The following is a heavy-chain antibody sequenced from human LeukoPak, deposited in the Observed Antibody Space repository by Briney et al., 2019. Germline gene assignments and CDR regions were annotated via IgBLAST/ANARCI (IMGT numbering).Heavy chain of an antibody. CDR1: GGTFSSYA. CDR3: AGELLDYYDSSGYHRYFDY. V-gene: IGHV1-69*13. D-gene: IGHD3-22*01. CDR2: IIPIFGTA. Sequence: GASVKVSCEASGGTFSSYAISWVRQAPGQGLEWMGGIIPIFGTANYAQKFQGRVTITADESTSTAYMELSSLRSEDTAVYYCAGELLDYYDSSGYHRYFDYWGQGTLVTVSS. J-gene: IGHJ4*02.